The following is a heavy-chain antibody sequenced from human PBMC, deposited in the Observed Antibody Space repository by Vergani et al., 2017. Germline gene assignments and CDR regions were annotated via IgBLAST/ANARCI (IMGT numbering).Heavy chain of an antibody. V-gene: IGHV3-11*04. Sequence: VQLVESGGGLVKPGGSLRLSCAASGFTFSDYYMSWIRQAPGKGLEWVSYISSSGSTIYYADSVKGRFTISRDNAKNSLYLQMNSLRAEDTAVYYCAREQKYYYDSSGYYYEGGFDYWGQGTLVTVSS. CDR3: AREQKYYYDSSGYYYEGGFDY. J-gene: IGHJ4*02. CDR2: ISSSGSTI. D-gene: IGHD3-22*01. CDR1: GFTFSDYY.